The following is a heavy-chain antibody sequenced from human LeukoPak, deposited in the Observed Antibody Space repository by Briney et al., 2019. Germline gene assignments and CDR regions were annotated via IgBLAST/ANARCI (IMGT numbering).Heavy chain of an antibody. CDR1: GGSFSGYY. Sequence: SETLSLTCAVYGGSFSGYYWSWIRQPPGKGLEWIGEINHSGSTNYNPSLKSRVTISVDTSKNQFSLKLSSVTAADTAVYYCARSGYCSGGSCYPPHAFDIWGQGTMVTVSS. CDR2: INHSGST. CDR3: ARSGYCSGGSCYPPHAFDI. V-gene: IGHV4-34*01. D-gene: IGHD2-15*01. J-gene: IGHJ3*02.